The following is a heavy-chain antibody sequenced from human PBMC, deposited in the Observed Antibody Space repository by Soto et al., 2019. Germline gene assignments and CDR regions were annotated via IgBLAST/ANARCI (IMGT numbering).Heavy chain of an antibody. D-gene: IGHD3-10*01. V-gene: IGHV3-21*01. CDR3: VRERGLSSFYGMDV. Sequence: GGSLRLSCEASGFTLTTYTMNWVRQASGKGLEWVSSITSSSGDIYYADSGKGRFTISRDNARNSLYLQMNSLRAEDTAVYYCVRERGLSSFYGMDVWGQGTTVTVSS. CDR2: ITSSSGDI. CDR1: GFTLTTYT. J-gene: IGHJ6*02.